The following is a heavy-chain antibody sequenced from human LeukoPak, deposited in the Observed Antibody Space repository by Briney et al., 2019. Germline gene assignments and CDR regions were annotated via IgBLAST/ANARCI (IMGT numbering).Heavy chain of an antibody. CDR1: GGSISSSSYY. D-gene: IGHD3-22*01. J-gene: IGHJ3*02. CDR3: ARIESYYDSSGYIEAFDI. CDR2: IYYSGST. Sequence: PSETPSLTCTVSGGSISSSSYYWGWIRQPPGKGLEWIGSIYYSGSTYYNPSLKSRVTISVDTSKNQFSLKLSSVTAADTAVYYCARIESYYDSSGYIEAFDIWGQGTMVTVSS. V-gene: IGHV4-39*07.